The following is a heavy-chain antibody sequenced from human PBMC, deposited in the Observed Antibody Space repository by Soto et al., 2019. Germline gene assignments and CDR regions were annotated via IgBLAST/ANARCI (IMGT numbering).Heavy chain of an antibody. CDR2: IKQDGSEK. D-gene: IGHD4-17*01. V-gene: IGHV3-7*03. Sequence: EVPLVESGGGLVQPGGSLRLSCAASGFTFSSYWMSWVRQAPGKGLEWVANIKQDGSEKYYVDSVKGRFTISRDNAKNSLYLQMNSLRAEDTAVYYCARELRPTLPPFDPWGQGTLVTVSS. CDR1: GFTFSSYW. J-gene: IGHJ5*02. CDR3: ARELRPTLPPFDP.